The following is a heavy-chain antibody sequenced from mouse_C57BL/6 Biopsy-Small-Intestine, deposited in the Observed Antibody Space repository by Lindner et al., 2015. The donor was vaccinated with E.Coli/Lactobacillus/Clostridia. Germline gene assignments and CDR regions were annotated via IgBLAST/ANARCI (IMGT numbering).Heavy chain of an antibody. J-gene: IGHJ4*01. CDR2: FDPEDDET. D-gene: IGHD1-1*01. V-gene: IGHV1-18*01. Sequence: SVKVSCKVSGYTLTELSMHWVRQAPGKGLEWMGGFDPEDDETIYAQKFQGRVTMTEDTSTNTAYMELSSLRSEDTAVFYCATARSPFWSVYYTLGHFDYWGQGTPVTVSS. CDR3: ATARSPFWSVYYTLGHFDY. CDR1: GYTLTELS.